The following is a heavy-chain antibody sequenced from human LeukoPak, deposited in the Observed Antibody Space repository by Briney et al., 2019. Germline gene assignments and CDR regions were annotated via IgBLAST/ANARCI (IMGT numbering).Heavy chain of an antibody. J-gene: IGHJ5*02. V-gene: IGHV4-34*01. Sequence: SETLSLTCAVYVGSFSGYYWSWIRQPPGKGLEWIGEINHSGSTNYNPSLKSRVTISVDTSKNQFSLKLSSVTAADTAVYYCARYHVVVVAATPYWFDPWGQGTLVTVSS. CDR3: ARYHVVVVAATPYWFDP. D-gene: IGHD2-15*01. CDR2: INHSGST. CDR1: VGSFSGYY.